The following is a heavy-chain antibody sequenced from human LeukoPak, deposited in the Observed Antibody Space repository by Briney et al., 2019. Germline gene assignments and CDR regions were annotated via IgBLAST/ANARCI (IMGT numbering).Heavy chain of an antibody. J-gene: IGHJ3*02. CDR1: GFTFSNYA. CDR3: AKLLSSSGPHDAFDI. CDR2: ISYDGSNK. Sequence: GGSLRLSCAASGFTFSNYAIHWVRQPPGKGLEWMAVISYDGSNKYYADSVKGRFGRFTISRDNSKNTLYLQMNSLRPEDTAVYYCAKLLSSSGPHDAFDIWGRGTMVTVSS. V-gene: IGHV3-30*04. D-gene: IGHD3-22*01.